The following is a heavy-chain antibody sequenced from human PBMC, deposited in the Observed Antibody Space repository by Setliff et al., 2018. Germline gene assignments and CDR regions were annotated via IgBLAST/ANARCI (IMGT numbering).Heavy chain of an antibody. D-gene: IGHD3-3*01. Sequence: SETLSLTCAVSGGSISNTFYYWTWIRQPAGKGLEWIGQIYTSWSTNYNPSLRSRVTISVDTSKNQFSLQLSSVTAADTAVYYCARMSGFLYIDVWGKGTTVTVSS. CDR2: IYTSWST. J-gene: IGHJ6*04. V-gene: IGHV4-61*09. CDR1: GGSISNTFYY. CDR3: ARMSGFLYIDV.